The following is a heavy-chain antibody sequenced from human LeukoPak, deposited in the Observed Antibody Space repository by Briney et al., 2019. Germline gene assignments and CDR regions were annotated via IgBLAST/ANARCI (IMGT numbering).Heavy chain of an antibody. Sequence: SETLSLTCTVSGGSFSSGLYYWTWIRQPAGKGLEWIGRIYISGSTNYNPSLKSRVTISRDTSKNEFSLKLSSVTAADTAVYYCARDSRRDGYNLDYWGRGTLVTVSS. CDR2: IYISGST. CDR3: ARDSRRDGYNLDY. J-gene: IGHJ4*02. V-gene: IGHV4-61*02. CDR1: GGSFSSGLYY. D-gene: IGHD5-24*01.